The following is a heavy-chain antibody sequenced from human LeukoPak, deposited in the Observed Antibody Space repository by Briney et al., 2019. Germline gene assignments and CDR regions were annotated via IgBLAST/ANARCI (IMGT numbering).Heavy chain of an antibody. D-gene: IGHD3-10*01. Sequence: AAVKVSCKASGYTFTNYAMNWVRQAPGQGLEWMGWINANTGNPTYAQGFTGRFVLSLDTSVSTAYLQISSLKAEDTAVYYCARDLRPYYGSGSYYNVFDYWGQGTLVTVSS. CDR1: GYTFTNYA. J-gene: IGHJ4*02. V-gene: IGHV7-4-1*02. CDR3: ARDLRPYYGSGSYYNVFDY. CDR2: INANTGNP.